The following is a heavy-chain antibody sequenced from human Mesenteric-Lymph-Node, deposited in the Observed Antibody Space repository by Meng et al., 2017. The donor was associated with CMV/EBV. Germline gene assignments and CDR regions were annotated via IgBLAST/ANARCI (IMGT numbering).Heavy chain of an antibody. V-gene: IGHV3-23*03. CDR2: TYSDARTT. J-gene: IGHJ6*02. Sequence: GESLKISCAASGFTFSNYAMSWVRQAPGKGLEWVSITYSDARTTYYADSVKGRFTISRDDSKNMLFLQMNSLRAEDTAVYYCAGDPGLPNGMDVWGQGTTVTVSS. D-gene: IGHD4-11*01. CDR3: AGDPGLPNGMDV. CDR1: GFTFSNYA.